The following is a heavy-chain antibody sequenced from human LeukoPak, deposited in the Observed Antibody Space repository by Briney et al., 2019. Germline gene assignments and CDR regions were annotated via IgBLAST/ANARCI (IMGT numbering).Heavy chain of an antibody. CDR3: GRGLEQWLVLRRAFDI. Sequence: PSETLSLTCAVYGGSFSGYYWSWIRQPPGKGLEWIGEINHSGSTNYNPSLKSRVTISVDTSKNQFSLKLSSVTAADTAVYYCGRGLEQWLVLRRAFDIWGQGTMVTVSS. CDR2: INHSGST. V-gene: IGHV4-34*01. CDR1: GGSFSGYY. J-gene: IGHJ3*02. D-gene: IGHD6-19*01.